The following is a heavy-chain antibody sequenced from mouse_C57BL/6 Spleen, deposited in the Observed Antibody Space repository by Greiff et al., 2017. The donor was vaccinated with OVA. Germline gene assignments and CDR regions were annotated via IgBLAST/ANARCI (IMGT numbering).Heavy chain of an antibody. CDR2: IYPGDGDT. J-gene: IGHJ4*01. Sequence: QVQLQQSGAELVKPGASVKISCKASGYAFSSYWMNWVKQRPGKGLEWIGQIYPGDGDTNYNGKFKGKATLTADKSSSTAYMQLSSLTSEDSAVYFCAREGNRGYYYAMDYWGQGTSVTVSS. CDR3: AREGNRGYYYAMDY. D-gene: IGHD2-1*01. V-gene: IGHV1-80*01. CDR1: GYAFSSYW.